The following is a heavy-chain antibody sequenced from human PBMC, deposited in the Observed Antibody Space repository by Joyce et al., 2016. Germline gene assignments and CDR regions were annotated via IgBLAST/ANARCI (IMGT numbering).Heavy chain of an antibody. CDR3: ARSSYTNGIFDY. D-gene: IGHD2-8*01. J-gene: IGHJ4*02. Sequence: EVQLVESGGGLVKPGGSLRLSCAASGFTFSSYSMSWVRQAPGKGLEVVSSLSSSSSDIKYTDSVKGRFTISRDNAKNSLYLQMNSLRVEDTAVYYCARSSYTNGIFDYWGQGTLVTVSS. V-gene: IGHV3-21*01. CDR1: GFTFSSYS. CDR2: LSSSSSDI.